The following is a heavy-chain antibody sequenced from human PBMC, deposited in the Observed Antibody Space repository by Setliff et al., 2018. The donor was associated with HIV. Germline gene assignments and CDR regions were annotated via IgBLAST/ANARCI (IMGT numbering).Heavy chain of an antibody. V-gene: IGHV3-21*04. CDR1: GFTFSSYS. D-gene: IGHD6-19*01. J-gene: IGHJ6*03. CDR2: ISSSSSYI. CDR3: ARRGFVSAWYDKPIYFYYYMDV. Sequence: PGGSLRLSCAASGFTFSSYSMNWVRQAPGKGLECVSSISSSSSYIYYADSVRGRFTISRDNAKNSQYLQMNSLRVEDTAVYYCARRGFVSAWYDKPIYFYYYMDVWGKGTTVTVSS.